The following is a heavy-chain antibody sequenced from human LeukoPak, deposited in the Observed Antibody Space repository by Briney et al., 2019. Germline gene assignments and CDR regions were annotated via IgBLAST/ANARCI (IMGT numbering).Heavy chain of an antibody. D-gene: IGHD3-22*01. CDR3: AKDQYYYDSSGYFVG. V-gene: IGHV3-23*01. CDR2: ISGSGGST. Sequence: GGSLRLSCAASGFTFSSYGMSWVRQAPGKGLEWVSAISGSGGSTYYADSVKGRFTISRDNSKNTLYLQMNSLRAEDTAVYYCAKDQYYYDSSGYFVGWGQGTLVTVSS. CDR1: GFTFSSYG. J-gene: IGHJ4*02.